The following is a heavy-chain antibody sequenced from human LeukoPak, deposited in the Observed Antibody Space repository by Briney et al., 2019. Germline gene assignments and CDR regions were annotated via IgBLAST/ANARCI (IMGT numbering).Heavy chain of an antibody. CDR2: INSKTDGGTT. V-gene: IGHV3-15*01. Sequence: SPGGSLRLSCAASGFTFNNAWMSWVRQAPGKGLEWVGRINSKTDGGTTDYAAPVKGRFTISRDDSKNTLYLQMNSLKTEDTAVYYCRTLVGPTFPWGQGTLVTVSS. J-gene: IGHJ5*02. D-gene: IGHD1-26*01. CDR1: GFTFNNAW. CDR3: RTLVGPTFP.